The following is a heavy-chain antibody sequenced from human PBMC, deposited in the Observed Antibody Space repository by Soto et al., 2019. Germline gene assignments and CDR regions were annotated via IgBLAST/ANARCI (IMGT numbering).Heavy chain of an antibody. D-gene: IGHD1-1*01. V-gene: IGHV5-51*01. CDR1: GYSFTSYW. CDR3: ARHVVGARGWVEEPL. CDR2: IYPGDSDT. Sequence: PGESLKISCQGSGYSFTSYWIGWVRQMPGKGLEWMGIIYPGDSDTRYSPSFQGQVTISADKSISTAYLQWSSLKASDTAMYYCARHVVGARGWVEEPLWGQGTLVTVSS. J-gene: IGHJ4*02.